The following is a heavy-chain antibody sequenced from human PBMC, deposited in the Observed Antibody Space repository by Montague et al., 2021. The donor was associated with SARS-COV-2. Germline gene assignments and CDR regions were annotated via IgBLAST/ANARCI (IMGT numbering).Heavy chain of an antibody. J-gene: IGHJ5*02. Sequence: SETLSLTCTVSGGSISSYYWSWIRQPPGKGLEWIGYIYHSGSTNYNPFLKSRVTISVDTSKNQFSLKLSSVTAADTAVYYCARGGDMNWFDPWGQGTLVTVSS. V-gene: IGHV4-59*01. CDR1: GGSISSYY. D-gene: IGHD2-21*01. CDR3: ARGGDMNWFDP. CDR2: IYHSGST.